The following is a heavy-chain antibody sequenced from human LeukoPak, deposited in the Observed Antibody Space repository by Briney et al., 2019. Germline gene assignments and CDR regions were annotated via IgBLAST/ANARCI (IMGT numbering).Heavy chain of an antibody. D-gene: IGHD3-9*01. J-gene: IGHJ4*02. Sequence: GGSVRHSCAASGFTFSSYAMSWVRQAPGKGLEWVSAISGSGGSTYYADSVKGRFTTSRDNSKNTLYLQMNSLRAEDTAVYYCAKDPYLVIGEYYFDYWGQGTLVTVSS. CDR3: AKDPYLVIGEYYFDY. CDR1: GFTFSSYA. V-gene: IGHV3-23*01. CDR2: ISGSGGST.